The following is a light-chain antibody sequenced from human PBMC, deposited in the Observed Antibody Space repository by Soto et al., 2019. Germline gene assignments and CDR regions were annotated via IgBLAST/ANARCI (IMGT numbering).Light chain of an antibody. CDR2: AAS. Sequence: DRQRAHSAWCVDLCGVDIVTITCLASQIISSYLNWYQQKPGKAPKLLIYAASSLQSVVPSSFSGSGYGTDFALSLRTLQPDDFATSYCQESYTTAWTFAQGTKVDIK. J-gene: IGKJ1*01. CDR1: QIISSY. V-gene: IGKV1-39*01. CDR3: QESYTTAWT.